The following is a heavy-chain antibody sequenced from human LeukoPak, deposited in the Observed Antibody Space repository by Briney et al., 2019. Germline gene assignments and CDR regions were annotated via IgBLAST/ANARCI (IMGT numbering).Heavy chain of an antibody. CDR3: AAYSSGWSTKDY. V-gene: IGHV3-7*03. CDR1: GFTFSSYW. D-gene: IGHD6-19*01. J-gene: IGHJ4*02. Sequence: PGGSLRLSCAASGFTFSSYWMSWVRQAPGKGLEWVANIKQDGSEKYYVDSVKGRFTISRDNAKNSLYLQMNSLRAKDTAVYYCAAYSSGWSTKDYWGQGTLVTVSS. CDR2: IKQDGSEK.